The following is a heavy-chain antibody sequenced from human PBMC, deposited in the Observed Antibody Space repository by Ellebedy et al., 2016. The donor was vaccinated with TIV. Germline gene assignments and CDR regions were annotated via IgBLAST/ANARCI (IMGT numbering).Heavy chain of an antibody. V-gene: IGHV3-30*01. D-gene: IGHD4-11*01. Sequence: DSVKGRFTISRENSKNTLYLQMNSLRAEDTAVYYYARVYSSYAVDYWGQGTLVTVSS. CDR3: ARVYSSYAVDY. J-gene: IGHJ4*02.